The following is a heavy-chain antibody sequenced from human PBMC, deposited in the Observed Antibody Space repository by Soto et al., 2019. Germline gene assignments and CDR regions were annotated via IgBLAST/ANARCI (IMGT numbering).Heavy chain of an antibody. Sequence: PGGSLRLSCAASGFTFSSYSMSWVRQAPGKGLEWVSAISGSGGSTYYADSVKGRFTISRDNSKNTLYLQMNSLRAEDTAVYYCANGGLSGSYYFGYFDYWGQGTLVTVS. V-gene: IGHV3-23*01. CDR3: ANGGLSGSYYFGYFDY. CDR1: GFTFSSYS. D-gene: IGHD3-10*01. J-gene: IGHJ4*02. CDR2: ISGSGGST.